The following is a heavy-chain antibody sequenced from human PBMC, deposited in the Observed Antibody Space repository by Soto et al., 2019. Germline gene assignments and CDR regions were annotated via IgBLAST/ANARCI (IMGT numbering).Heavy chain of an antibody. Sequence: QVTLKESGPVLVKPTETLTLTCTVSGFSHSNARMGVSWIRQPPGKALEWLAHIFSNDEKSYSTSLKSRLTISKDTSKSQVVLTMTNMDPVDTATYYCARVQLERNYYYYYGMDVWGQGTTVTVSS. D-gene: IGHD1-1*01. J-gene: IGHJ6*02. CDR1: GFSHSNARMG. V-gene: IGHV2-26*01. CDR2: IFSNDEK. CDR3: ARVQLERNYYYYYGMDV.